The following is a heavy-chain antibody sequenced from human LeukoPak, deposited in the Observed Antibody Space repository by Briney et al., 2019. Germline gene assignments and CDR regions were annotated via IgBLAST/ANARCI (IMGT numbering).Heavy chain of an antibody. CDR1: GYSISSGYY. J-gene: IGHJ6*02. V-gene: IGHV4-38-2*02. CDR2: IYHSGST. CDR3: ARENIVVVPAAAFYYYYGMDV. D-gene: IGHD2-2*01. Sequence: SETLSLTCTVSGYSISSGYYWGWIRQPPGKGLEWIGSIYHSGSTYYNPSLKSRVTISVDTSKNQFSLKLSSVTAADTAVYYCARENIVVVPAAAFYYYYGMDVWGQGTTVTVSS.